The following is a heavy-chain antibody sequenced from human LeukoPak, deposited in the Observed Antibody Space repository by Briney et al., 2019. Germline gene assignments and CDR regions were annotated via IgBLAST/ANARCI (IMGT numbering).Heavy chain of an antibody. D-gene: IGHD5-12*01. CDR3: ARSGYEEFDY. CDR1: GGSISSSSYY. V-gene: IGHV4-39*01. CDR2: IYYSGST. J-gene: IGHJ4*02. Sequence: SETLSLTCTVSGGSISSSSYYWGWIRQPPGKGLEWIGSIYYSGSTYYNPSLKSRVTISVDTSKNQFSLKLSSVTAADTAVYYCARSGYEEFDYWGQGTLVTVSS.